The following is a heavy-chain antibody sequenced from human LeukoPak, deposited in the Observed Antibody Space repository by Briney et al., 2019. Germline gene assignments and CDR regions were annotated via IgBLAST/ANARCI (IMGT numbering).Heavy chain of an antibody. CDR1: GFTFSDYY. CDR2: ISHSVSTI. Sequence: PGGSLRLSCAASGFTFSDYYMSWIRQAPGKGLEWISYISHSVSTIYYADSVKGRFTISRDNAKNSLYLQMNSLRAEDTAVYYCARDRDYYDSSGLQYFQHWGQGTLVTVSS. CDR3: ARDRDYYDSSGLQYFQH. D-gene: IGHD3-22*01. V-gene: IGHV3-11*01. J-gene: IGHJ1*01.